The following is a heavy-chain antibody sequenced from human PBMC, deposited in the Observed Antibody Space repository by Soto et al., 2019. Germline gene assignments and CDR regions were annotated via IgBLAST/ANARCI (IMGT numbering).Heavy chain of an antibody. CDR3: ASGALGQWLVYFDY. V-gene: IGHV4-61*08. Sequence: QLQLQESGPGLVKPAETLSLTCSVSAGSVSSAGHYWTWIRQPPGKGLEWIGYIYYTGRTNYNPPPXPXVXXAVDTSRTQSSLNLSSVTAADTALYYCASGALGQWLVYFDYWGPGSLVTVSS. D-gene: IGHD6-19*01. CDR2: IYYTGRT. CDR1: AGSVSSAGHY. J-gene: IGHJ4*02.